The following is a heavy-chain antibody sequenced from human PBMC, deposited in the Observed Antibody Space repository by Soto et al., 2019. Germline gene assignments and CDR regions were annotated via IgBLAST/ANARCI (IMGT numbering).Heavy chain of an antibody. Sequence: ASVKVSCKASGYTFTGYYMHWVRQAPGQGLEWMGWINPNSGGANYAQKFQGRVTMTRETSISTAYMELSRLRSDDTAVYYCASHVMVRGVESFDYCVQGTLVPV. J-gene: IGHJ4*02. V-gene: IGHV1-2*02. D-gene: IGHD3-10*01. CDR1: GYTFTGYY. CDR3: ASHVMVRGVESFDY. CDR2: INPNSGGA.